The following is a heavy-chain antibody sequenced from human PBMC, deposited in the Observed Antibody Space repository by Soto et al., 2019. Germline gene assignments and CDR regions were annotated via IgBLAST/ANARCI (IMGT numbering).Heavy chain of an antibody. V-gene: IGHV1-18*01. Sequence: QVPLVQSGTEVKKPGASVMVSCKTSCYTFTSYGISWVRQAPGQGLEWMGLISPYNGDTIYARKFQGRVIVTADTATSTVYMELRSLRSDDTAVYYCVRDASSGYRGWWDPWGQGTLVTVSS. D-gene: IGHD5-18*01. CDR2: ISPYNGDT. CDR1: CYTFTSYG. CDR3: VRDASSGYRGWWDP. J-gene: IGHJ5*02.